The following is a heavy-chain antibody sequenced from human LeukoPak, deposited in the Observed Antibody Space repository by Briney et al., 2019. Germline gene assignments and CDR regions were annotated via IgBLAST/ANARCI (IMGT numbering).Heavy chain of an antibody. Sequence: SETLSLTCTVAGGSISSGDYYWSWIRQPPGKGLEWLGNIYYTGSTDYNPSLKSRLSISLGTPKNEFSLRLSSVTAADTAVYYCASEMGTGENAFDAWGQGTVVTVSS. CDR3: ASEMGTGENAFDA. CDR2: IYYTGST. J-gene: IGHJ3*01. CDR1: GGSISSGDYY. D-gene: IGHD5-24*01. V-gene: IGHV4-30-4*01.